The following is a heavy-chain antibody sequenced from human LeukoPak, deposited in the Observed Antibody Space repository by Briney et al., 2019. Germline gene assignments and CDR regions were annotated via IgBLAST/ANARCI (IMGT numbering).Heavy chain of an antibody. CDR3: ARTYYYDSSGQRDYFDY. CDR1: GFTFSSYR. CDR2: NSSSSSTI. Sequence: QAGGSLRLSCGASGFTFSSYRMNWVRQAPGKGLEWVSYNSSSSSTIYYADSVKGRFTISRDNAKNSLYLQMNSLRTEDTAVYYCARTYYYDSSGQRDYFDYWGQGTLVTVSS. J-gene: IGHJ4*02. V-gene: IGHV3-48*04. D-gene: IGHD3-22*01.